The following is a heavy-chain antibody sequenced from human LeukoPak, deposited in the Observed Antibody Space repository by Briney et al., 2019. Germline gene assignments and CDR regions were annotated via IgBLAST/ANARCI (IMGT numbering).Heavy chain of an antibody. CDR1: GGTFSSYA. Sequence: SVKVSCKASGGTFSSYAISWVRQAPGQGLEGMGGIIPIFGTATSAEKFQGRVTITSDESPSRAYMELSSLRSEDTAVYYCARVGPRPFDPWGQGNLVT. CDR2: IIPIFGTA. V-gene: IGHV1-69*01. J-gene: IGHJ5*02. CDR3: ARVGPRPFDP.